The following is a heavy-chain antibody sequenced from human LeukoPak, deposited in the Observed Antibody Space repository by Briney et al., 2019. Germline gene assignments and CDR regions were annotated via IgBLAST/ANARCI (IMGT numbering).Heavy chain of an antibody. J-gene: IGHJ4*02. CDR3: AKPRTTGLGWAQFDF. CDR2: FDGNGPNT. Sequence: GGSLRLSCAASGFTFSSFAMTWVRQAPGKGLEWVSGFDGNGPNTYYADSVKGRWTISRDNSRNTLYLKMNSLRPEDTALYYCAKPRTTGLGWAQFDFWGQGSLVTVSS. CDR1: GFTFSSFA. D-gene: IGHD2-8*02. V-gene: IGHV3-23*01.